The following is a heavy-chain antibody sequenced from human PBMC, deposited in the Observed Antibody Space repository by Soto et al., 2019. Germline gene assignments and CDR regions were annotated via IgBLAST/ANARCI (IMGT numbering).Heavy chain of an antibody. D-gene: IGHD2-15*01. CDR3: ARKLYDGECGGGSCPFDP. Sequence: QVQLVQSGAEVKKPGSSVKVSCKASGGTFSSYAISWVRQAPGQGLEWMGGIIPIFGTANYAQKFQGRVTITANESTRTAYMELRSLRSEDTAVYYCARKLYDGECGGGSCPFDPWGKGTLVTVSS. V-gene: IGHV1-69*01. CDR2: IIPIFGTA. CDR1: GGTFSSYA. J-gene: IGHJ5*02.